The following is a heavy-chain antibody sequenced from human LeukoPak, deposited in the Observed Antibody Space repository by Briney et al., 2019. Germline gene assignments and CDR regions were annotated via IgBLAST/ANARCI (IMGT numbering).Heavy chain of an antibody. CDR2: ISSSGSTI. Sequence: KAAGSLRLSCAASGFTFSDYYKSWLRQAPGKGLEWVSYISSSGSTIYYADSVKGRFTISRDNAKNSLYLQMNSLRAEDTAVYYCARVRRWFGDLDYWGQGTLVTVSS. V-gene: IGHV3-11*04. CDR1: GFTFSDYY. J-gene: IGHJ4*02. CDR3: ARVRRWFGDLDY. D-gene: IGHD3-10*01.